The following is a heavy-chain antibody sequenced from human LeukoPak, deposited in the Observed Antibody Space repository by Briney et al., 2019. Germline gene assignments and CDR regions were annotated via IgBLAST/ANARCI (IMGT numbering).Heavy chain of an antibody. CDR3: AKGGYSTGRYSPWYFDL. V-gene: IGHV1-8*03. D-gene: IGHD6-19*01. CDR2: INPDNGNT. CDR1: GYAFSNYD. Sequence: GASVKVSCKASGYAFSNYDIHWVRQATGQGLEWVGWINPDNGNTDSAQKFQGRVTFRSNISISTAYMELSSLRSEDTAVYYCAKGGYSTGRYSPWYFDLWGRGTLVTVSS. J-gene: IGHJ2*01.